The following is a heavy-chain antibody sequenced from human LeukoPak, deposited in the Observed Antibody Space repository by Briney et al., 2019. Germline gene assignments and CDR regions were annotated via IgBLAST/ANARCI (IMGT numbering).Heavy chain of an antibody. CDR2: INQDGGEK. J-gene: IGHJ4*02. D-gene: IGHD2-2*01. Sequence: PGGSLRLSCAASGFTFSTYWMIWLRQAPGKGLEWVANINQDGGEKYYVDSVRRRFTISRDNDKNSVYLQMNSLRAEDTAVYHCATGRSCTTCYLPDYWGQGTLVTVSS. V-gene: IGHV3-7*01. CDR1: GFTFSTYW. CDR3: ATGRSCTTCYLPDY.